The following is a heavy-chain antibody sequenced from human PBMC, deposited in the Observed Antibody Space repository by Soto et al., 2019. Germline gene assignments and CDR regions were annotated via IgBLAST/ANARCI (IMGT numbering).Heavy chain of an antibody. CDR2: ISAYNGNT. CDR1: GYTFTSYG. Sequence: ASVKVSCKASGYTFTSYGISWVRQAPGQGLEWMGWISAYNGNTNYAQKLQGRVTMTTDTSTSTAYMELRSLRSDETAVYYCARGNPSDYYSWSGYAAQLLFDYCGQRSLVPVSA. CDR3: ARGNPSDYYSWSGYAAQLLFDY. D-gene: IGHD3-3*01. V-gene: IGHV1-18*01. J-gene: IGHJ4*02.